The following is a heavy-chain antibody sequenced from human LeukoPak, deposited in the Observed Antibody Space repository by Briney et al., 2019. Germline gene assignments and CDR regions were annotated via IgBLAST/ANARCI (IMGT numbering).Heavy chain of an antibody. D-gene: IGHD3-10*01. CDR3: ARDFYGSGSY. V-gene: IGHV3-48*02. CDR2: ISSSSSTI. J-gene: IGHJ4*02. Sequence: GGSLRLSCEASEFTLSSFSMNWVRQAPGKGLEWLSYISSSSSTIYYSDSVKGRFTISRDNAKNSLYLQMNSLRDEDTAVYYCARDFYGSGSYWGQGTLVTVSS. CDR1: EFTLSSFS.